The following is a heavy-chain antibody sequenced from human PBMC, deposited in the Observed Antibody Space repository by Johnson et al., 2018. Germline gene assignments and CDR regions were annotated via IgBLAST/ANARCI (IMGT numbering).Heavy chain of an antibody. V-gene: IGHV3-53*01. J-gene: IGHJ4*02. Sequence: VQLVESGGTLVQPGGSLRLSCAASGFTVISNYISWVRQAPGKGLEWVSVTFTDGHPYYADSVRGRFTVSRDNSKKTLYLQMNSLRVEDTAVYYCARVVPTSSGWYQDYWGQGTLVTVSS. CDR3: ARVVPTSSGWYQDY. CDR1: GFTVISNY. D-gene: IGHD6-19*01. CDR2: TFTDGHP.